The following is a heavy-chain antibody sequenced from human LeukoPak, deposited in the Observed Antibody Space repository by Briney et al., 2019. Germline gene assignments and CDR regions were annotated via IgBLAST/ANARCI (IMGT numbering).Heavy chain of an antibody. D-gene: IGHD3-10*01. J-gene: IGHJ1*01. V-gene: IGHV4-59*01. Sequence: SETLSLTCTVSGGSISSYCWTWIRQPPGKGLEWIGYIYHSGSTNYNPSLKSRVTVSIDTSKNQFSLKLSSVTAADTAVYYCAAQNCHGSENYYDAEYFQHWDQGTLVTVSS. CDR2: IYHSGST. CDR1: GGSISSYC. CDR3: AAQNCHGSENYYDAEYFQH.